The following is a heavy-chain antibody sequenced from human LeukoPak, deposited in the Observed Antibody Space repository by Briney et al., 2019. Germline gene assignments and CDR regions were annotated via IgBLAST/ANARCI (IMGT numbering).Heavy chain of an antibody. CDR2: IYHSGST. CDR1: GGSISSSNW. CDR3: AATYCSGGSCPNFDY. J-gene: IGHJ4*02. Sequence: SETLSLTCAVSGGSISSSNWWSWVRQPPGKGLEWIGEIYHSGSTNYNPSLKSRVTISVDTSKNQFSLKLSSVTAADTAVYYCAATYCSGGSCPNFDYWGQGTLVTVSS. D-gene: IGHD2-15*01. V-gene: IGHV4-4*02.